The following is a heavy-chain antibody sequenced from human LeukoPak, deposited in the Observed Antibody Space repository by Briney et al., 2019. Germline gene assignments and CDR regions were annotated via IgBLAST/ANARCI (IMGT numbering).Heavy chain of an antibody. CDR1: GGTFSSYA. D-gene: IGHD6-6*01. CDR2: IIPIFGTA. CDR3: ARLPLRSIAVGYYGMDV. Sequence: SVKVSCKASGGTFSSYAISWVRQVPEQGLEWMGGIIPIFGTANYAQKFQGRVTITADESTSTAYMELSSLRSEDTAVYYCARLPLRSIAVGYYGMDVWGQGTTVTVSS. J-gene: IGHJ6*02. V-gene: IGHV1-69*13.